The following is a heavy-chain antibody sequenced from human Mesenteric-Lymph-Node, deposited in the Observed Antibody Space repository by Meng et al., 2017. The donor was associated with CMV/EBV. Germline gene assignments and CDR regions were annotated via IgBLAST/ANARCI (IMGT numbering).Heavy chain of an antibody. J-gene: IGHJ6*02. CDR2: VRFDATSS. CDR1: GFTFNRYA. CDR3: AKEFMPGGGLSYGMDV. V-gene: IGHV3-30*02. D-gene: IGHD2-2*01. Sequence: GESLKISCAASGFTFNRYAMHWVRQAAGKGLEWVAFVRFDATSSSYADSVKGRFTISRDNYKNTLSLQMNSLGPEDTAVYFCAKEFMPGGGLSYGMDVWGQGTTVTVSS.